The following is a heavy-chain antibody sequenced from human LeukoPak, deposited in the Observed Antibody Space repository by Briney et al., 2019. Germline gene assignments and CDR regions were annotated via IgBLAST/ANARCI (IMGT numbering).Heavy chain of an antibody. D-gene: IGHD5-18*01. CDR1: GFTFSSYA. CDR3: ARDPLGIQLWFPGD. J-gene: IGHJ4*02. V-gene: IGHV3-23*01. CDR2: ISGSGGST. Sequence: PGGSLRLSCAASGFTFSSYAMSWVRQAPGKGLEWVSAISGSGGSTYYADSVKGRFTISRDNSKNTLYLQMNSLRAEDTAVYYCARDPLGIQLWFPGDWGPGPPVTASS.